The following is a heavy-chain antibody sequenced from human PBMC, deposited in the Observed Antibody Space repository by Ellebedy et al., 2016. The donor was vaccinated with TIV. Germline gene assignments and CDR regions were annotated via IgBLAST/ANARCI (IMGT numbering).Heavy chain of an antibody. CDR1: GHTLRASV. CDR2: TSTLNGNT. Sequence: AASVKVFCKASGHTLRASVVTWARQVPGQGLELMGWTSTLNGNTYYAPQFEGRVTITSDKSTTTAYMELRSLKSDYTAVFYWARLVGASGTLYDVLNGKPEYYYGIDVWGQGTLVTVSS. D-gene: IGHD3-9*01. J-gene: IGHJ6*02. CDR3: ARLVGASGTLYDVLNGKPEYYYGIDV. V-gene: IGHV1-18*01.